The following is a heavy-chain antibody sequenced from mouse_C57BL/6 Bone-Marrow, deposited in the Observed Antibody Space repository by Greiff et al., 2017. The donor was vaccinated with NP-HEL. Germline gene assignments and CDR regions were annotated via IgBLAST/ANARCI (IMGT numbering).Heavy chain of an antibody. D-gene: IGHD1-1*01. V-gene: IGHV1-69*01. CDR1: GYTFTSYW. J-gene: IGHJ4*01. CDR3: ALTTVVPYAMDY. Sequence: QVQLQQPGAELVMPGASVKLSCKASGYTFTSYWMHWVKQRPGQGLEWIGEIDPSDSYTNYNQKFKGKSTLTVDKSSSTAYMQLSSLTSEDSAVYYCALTTVVPYAMDYWGQGTSVTVSS. CDR2: IDPSDSYT.